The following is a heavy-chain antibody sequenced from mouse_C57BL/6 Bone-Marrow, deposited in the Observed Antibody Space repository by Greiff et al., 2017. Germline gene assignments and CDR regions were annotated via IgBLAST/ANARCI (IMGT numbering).Heavy chain of an antibody. V-gene: IGHV2-2*01. J-gene: IGHJ3*01. CDR2: IWSGGST. CDR3: ARKYYGYRGFAY. Sequence: QVQLQQSGPGLVQPSQRLSITCTVSGFSLTSYGVHWVRQSPGKGLEWLGVIWSGGSTDYNAAFISRLSISKDNSKSQVFFKMNSLQAEDTDIYYCARKYYGYRGFAYWGQGTLVTVSA. CDR1: GFSLTSYG. D-gene: IGHD2-2*01.